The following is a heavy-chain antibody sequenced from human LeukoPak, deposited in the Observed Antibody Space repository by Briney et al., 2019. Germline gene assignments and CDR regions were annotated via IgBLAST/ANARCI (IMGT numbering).Heavy chain of an antibody. V-gene: IGHV3-9*01. J-gene: IGHJ4*02. Sequence: GGSLRLSCAASGFTFDDYAMHWVRHAPGKGLEWVSGISWNSGSIGYADSVKGRFTISRDNAKNSLYLQMNSLRAEDTASYYCAKDKRSATLYYFDYWGQGTLVTVSS. CDR3: AKDKRSATLYYFDY. CDR2: ISWNSGSI. CDR1: GFTFDDYA. D-gene: IGHD6-25*01.